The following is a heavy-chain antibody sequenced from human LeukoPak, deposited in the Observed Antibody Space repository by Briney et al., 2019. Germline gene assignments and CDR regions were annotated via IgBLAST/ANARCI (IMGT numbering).Heavy chain of an antibody. D-gene: IGHD3-10*01. V-gene: IGHV3-7*01. CDR2: VKKDGSEK. Sequence: PGGSLRLSCAASGFTFSSHWMSWVRQAPGKGLEWVANVKKDGSEKYYVDAVKGRFTIYRDNAKNSLYLQMNSLRAEDTAVYYCARDLFEPITMVRGVIFGGYNWFDPWGQGTLVTVSS. J-gene: IGHJ5*02. CDR1: GFTFSSHW. CDR3: ARDLFEPITMVRGVIFGGYNWFDP.